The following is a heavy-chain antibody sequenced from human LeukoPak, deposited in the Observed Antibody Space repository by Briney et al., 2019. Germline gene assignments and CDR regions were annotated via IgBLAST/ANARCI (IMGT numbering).Heavy chain of an antibody. D-gene: IGHD3-16*01. V-gene: IGHV6-1*01. J-gene: IGHJ3*02. CDR1: GDSVSSNSAA. CDR2: TYYRSKWYT. Sequence: SPTLSLTFALSGDSVSSNSAAWNWLRQSPSRGLEWLGRTYYRSKWYTDYAVSVSSPITINPDASKNQFSLQLNSVTPEDTAVYYCASSSLRGSDAFDIWGQGTMVTVSS. CDR3: ASSSLRGSDAFDI.